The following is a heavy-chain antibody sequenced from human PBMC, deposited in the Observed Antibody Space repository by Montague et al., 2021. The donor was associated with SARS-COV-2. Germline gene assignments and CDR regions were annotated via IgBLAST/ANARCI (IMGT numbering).Heavy chain of an antibody. V-gene: IGHV4-39*01. D-gene: IGHD3-10*01. Sequence: SETLSLTCSVSGDSINNSRYYWGWIRQPPGKGLEWIGTIYYSGSAYYNPSLKSHVTISVDTPKDQFSLKLNSVTATDTAVYYCARLESTRGVIIRGAFHIWGQGTKVTVSS. CDR1: GDSINNSRYY. CDR2: IYYSGSA. CDR3: ARLESTRGVIIRGAFHI. J-gene: IGHJ3*02.